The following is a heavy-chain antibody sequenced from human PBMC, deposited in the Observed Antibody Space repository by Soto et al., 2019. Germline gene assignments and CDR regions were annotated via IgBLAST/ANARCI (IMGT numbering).Heavy chain of an antibody. CDR3: TRFVVVPAAYYYYMDV. CDR2: IRSKAYGGTT. V-gene: IGHV3-49*03. J-gene: IGHJ6*03. D-gene: IGHD2-2*01. Sequence: GGSLRLSCTASGFTFGDYAMSWFRQAPGKGLEWVGFIRSKAYGGTTEYAASVKGRFTISRDDSKSIAYLQMNSLKTEDTAVYYCTRFVVVPAAYYYYMDVWGKGTTVTVSS. CDR1: GFTFGDYA.